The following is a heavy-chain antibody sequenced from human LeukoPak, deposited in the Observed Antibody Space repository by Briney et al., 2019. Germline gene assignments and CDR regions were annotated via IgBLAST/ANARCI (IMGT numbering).Heavy chain of an antibody. Sequence: HPGGSLRLSCAASGFTFSSYDMYWVRQATGKGLEWVSAIGTAGDTYYPGSVKGRFTISRENAKNSLYLQMNSLRAGDTAVYYCARGGVYCTNGVCYRRFDYWGQGTLVTVSS. D-gene: IGHD2-8*01. J-gene: IGHJ4*02. V-gene: IGHV3-13*01. CDR2: IGTAGDT. CDR1: GFTFSSYD. CDR3: ARGGVYCTNGVCYRRFDY.